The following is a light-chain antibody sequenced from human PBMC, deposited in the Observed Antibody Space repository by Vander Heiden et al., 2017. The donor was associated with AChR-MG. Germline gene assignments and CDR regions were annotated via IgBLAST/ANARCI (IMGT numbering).Light chain of an antibody. V-gene: IGKV3-11*01. Sequence: VLTQSPATLSLFPGERATLSCRASQSVSYYVAWYQQKPGQAPRLLISDTSNRATGIPARFSGSGSGTDFTLTISSLEPEDFAVYYCQQRRGTFGPGTKVDIK. CDR2: DTS. CDR3: QQRRGT. CDR1: QSVSYY. J-gene: IGKJ3*01.